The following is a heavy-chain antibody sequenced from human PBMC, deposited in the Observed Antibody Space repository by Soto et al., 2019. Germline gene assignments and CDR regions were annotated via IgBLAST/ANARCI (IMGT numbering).Heavy chain of an antibody. J-gene: IGHJ4*02. CDR3: ARVAVAGLYYFDY. CDR1: GGSISSGDYY. V-gene: IGHV4-30-4*01. D-gene: IGHD6-19*01. Sequence: SETLSLTCTVSGGSISSGDYYWSWIRQPPGKGLEWIGYIYYSGSTYYNPSLKSRVTISVDTSKNQFSLKLSSVTAADTAVYYCARVAVAGLYYFDYWGQGTMVTVYS. CDR2: IYYSGST.